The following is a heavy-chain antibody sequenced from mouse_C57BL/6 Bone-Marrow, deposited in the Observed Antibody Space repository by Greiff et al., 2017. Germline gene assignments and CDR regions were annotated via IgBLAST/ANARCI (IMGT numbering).Heavy chain of an antibody. J-gene: IGHJ4*01. V-gene: IGHV2-5*01. Sequence: VKLMESGPGLVQPSQSLSITCTVSGFSLTSYGVHWVRQSPGKGLEWLGVIWRGGSTDYNAAFMSRLSTTKDNSKSQVFFKMNSLQADDTAIYYCASRSYAMDYWGQGTSVTVSS. CDR3: ASRSYAMDY. CDR2: IWRGGST. CDR1: GFSLTSYG.